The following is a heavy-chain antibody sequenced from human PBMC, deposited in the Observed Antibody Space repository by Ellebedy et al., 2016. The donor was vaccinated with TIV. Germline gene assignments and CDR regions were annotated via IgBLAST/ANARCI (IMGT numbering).Heavy chain of an antibody. CDR1: GYTFTSYY. J-gene: IGHJ3*02. Sequence: ASVKVSCXASGYTFTSYYMHWVRQAPGQGLEWMGIINPSGGSTSYAQKFQGRVTMTRDTSTSTVYMELSSLRSEDTAVYYCARDTSTGTTTDAFDIWGQGTMVTVSS. D-gene: IGHD1-7*01. V-gene: IGHV1-46*01. CDR3: ARDTSTGTTTDAFDI. CDR2: INPSGGST.